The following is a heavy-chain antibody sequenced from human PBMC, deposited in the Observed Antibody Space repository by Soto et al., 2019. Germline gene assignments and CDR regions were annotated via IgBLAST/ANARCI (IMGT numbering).Heavy chain of an antibody. Sequence: HPGGSLRLSCAASGFTFSSYAMSWVRQAPGKGLEWVSAISGSGGSTYYADSVKGRFTISRDNSKNTLYLQMNSLRAEDTAVYYCASPYYYDSSGYYYFDYWGQGTLVTVSS. V-gene: IGHV3-23*01. CDR1: GFTFSSYA. CDR2: ISGSGGST. D-gene: IGHD3-22*01. J-gene: IGHJ4*02. CDR3: ASPYYYDSSGYYYFDY.